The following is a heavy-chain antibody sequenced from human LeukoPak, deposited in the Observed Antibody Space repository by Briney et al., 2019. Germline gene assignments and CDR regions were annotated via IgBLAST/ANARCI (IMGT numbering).Heavy chain of an antibody. V-gene: IGHV4-59*08. J-gene: IGHJ1*01. D-gene: IGHD3-22*01. CDR1: GGSISSYY. Sequence: TSETLSLTCTVSGGSISSYYWSWIRQPPGKGLEWIGYIYYSGSTNYNPSLKSRVTISVDTSKNQFSLKLSSVTAADTAVYYCARWDYDSSGWRYFQHWGQGTLVTVSS. CDR3: ARWDYDSSGWRYFQH. CDR2: IYYSGST.